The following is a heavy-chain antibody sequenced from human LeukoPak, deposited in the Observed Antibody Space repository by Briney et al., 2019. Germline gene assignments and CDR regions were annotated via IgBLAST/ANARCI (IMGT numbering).Heavy chain of an antibody. D-gene: IGHD6-13*01. J-gene: IGHJ4*02. CDR3: ARHPKGIAAAALYYFDY. CDR1: GGSISSGSYY. CDR2: IYTSGST. V-gene: IGHV4-61*02. Sequence: PSETLSLTCTVSGGSISSGSYYWSWIQQPAGKGLEWIGRIYTSGSTNYNPSLKSRVTISVDTSKNQFSLKLSSVTAADTAVYYCARHPKGIAAAALYYFDYWGQGTLVTVSS.